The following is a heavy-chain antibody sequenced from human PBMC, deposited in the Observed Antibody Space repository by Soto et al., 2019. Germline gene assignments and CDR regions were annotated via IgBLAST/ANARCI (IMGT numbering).Heavy chain of an antibody. J-gene: IGHJ4*02. V-gene: IGHV3-49*03. CDR3: TRDLDYYGSGTLIDY. CDR1: GFTFGDYA. CDR2: IRSKAYGGTT. D-gene: IGHD3-10*01. Sequence: GGSLSLSCTASGFTFGDYAMSWFRQAPGKGLEWVGFIRSKAYGGTTEYAASVKGRFTISRDDSKSIAYLQMNSLKTEDTAVYYCTRDLDYYGSGTLIDYWGQGTLVTVSS.